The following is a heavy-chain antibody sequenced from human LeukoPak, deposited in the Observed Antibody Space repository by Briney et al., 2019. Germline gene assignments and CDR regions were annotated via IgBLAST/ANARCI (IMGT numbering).Heavy chain of an antibody. CDR3: ARHRGLLW. Sequence: SETLSLTCTVSGGSISSSSYYWGWIRQPPGKGLEWIVSIYYSGSTYYNPSLKSRITITVDTTKNPFSLKLSSVTAADTAVYYCARHRGLLWWGQGTLVTVSS. D-gene: IGHD2-21*01. CDR2: IYYSGST. V-gene: IGHV4-39*01. J-gene: IGHJ4*02. CDR1: GGSISSSSYY.